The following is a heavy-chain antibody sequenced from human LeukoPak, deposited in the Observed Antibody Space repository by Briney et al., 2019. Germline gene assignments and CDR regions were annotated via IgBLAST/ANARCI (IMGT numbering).Heavy chain of an antibody. J-gene: IGHJ4*02. D-gene: IGHD2-21*02. CDR2: ISWNSGSI. CDR3: AKGPFTGRIVVVTAGGYFDY. Sequence: GGSLRLSCAASGFTFDDYAMHWVRQAPGKGLEWVSGISWNSGSIGYADSVKGRFTISRDNAKNSLYLQMNSLRAEDTALYYCAKGPFTGRIVVVTAGGYFDYWGQGTLVTVSS. V-gene: IGHV3-9*01. CDR1: GFTFDDYA.